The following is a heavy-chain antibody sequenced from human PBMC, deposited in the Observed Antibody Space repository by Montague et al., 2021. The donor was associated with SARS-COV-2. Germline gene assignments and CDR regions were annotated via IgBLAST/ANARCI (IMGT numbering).Heavy chain of an antibody. CDR2: IYNSGST. Sequence: SETLSLTCTVSGGSISSYYWSWIRQPPGRGLEWIGYIYNSGSTNYNPSLKSRVTISVDTSKNQFSLKLSSVTAADTAVYYCARAFPRWLQFDPYFDYWGQGTLVTVSS. CDR3: ARAFPRWLQFDPYFDY. J-gene: IGHJ4*02. D-gene: IGHD5-24*01. V-gene: IGHV4-59*01. CDR1: GGSISSYY.